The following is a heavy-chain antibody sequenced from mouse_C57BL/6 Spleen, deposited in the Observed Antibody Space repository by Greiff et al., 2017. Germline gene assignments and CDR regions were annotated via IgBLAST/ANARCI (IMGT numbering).Heavy chain of an antibody. CDR3: ASLYYYGSGVAAFAY. V-gene: IGHV1-53*01. D-gene: IGHD1-1*01. CDR2: INPSNGGT. Sequence: QVQLQQPGTELVKPGASVKLSCKASGYTFTSSWMHWVKQRPGQGLEWIGNINPSNGGTNYNEKFKSKATLTVDKSSSTAYMQLSSLTSEDSAVYYCASLYYYGSGVAAFAYWGQGTLVTVSA. CDR1: GYTFTSSW. J-gene: IGHJ3*01.